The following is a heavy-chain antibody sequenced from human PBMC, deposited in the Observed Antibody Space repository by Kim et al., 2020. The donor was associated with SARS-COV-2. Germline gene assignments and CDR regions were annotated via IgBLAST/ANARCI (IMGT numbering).Heavy chain of an antibody. V-gene: IGHV3-49*03. D-gene: IGHD3-10*01. J-gene: IGHJ4*01. CDR1: GFIFGDYA. CDR2: IRSKTYGGTT. Sequence: GGSLRLSCTGFGFIFGDYAMSWFRQAPEKGLQWVGFIRSKTYGGTTEYAASVRGRFTISRDDSKTVAYLQMNSLKIEDTAVYFCTASRVRGVIPHWGHGTLVTVSS. CDR3: TASRVRGVIPH.